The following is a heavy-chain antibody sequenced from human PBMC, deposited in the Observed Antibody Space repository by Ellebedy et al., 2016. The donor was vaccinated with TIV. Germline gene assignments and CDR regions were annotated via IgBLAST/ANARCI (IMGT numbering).Heavy chain of an antibody. Sequence: AASVKVSCKASGYTFTSYGISWVRQAPGQALEWMGWITPFNGNTNYAQKFQDRVTITRDRSMSTAYMELSSLRSEDTAMYYCASGYSGSYYPNWGQGTLVTVSS. CDR1: GYTFTSYG. V-gene: IGHV1-45*02. CDR2: ITPFNGNT. D-gene: IGHD1-26*01. J-gene: IGHJ4*02. CDR3: ASGYSGSYYPN.